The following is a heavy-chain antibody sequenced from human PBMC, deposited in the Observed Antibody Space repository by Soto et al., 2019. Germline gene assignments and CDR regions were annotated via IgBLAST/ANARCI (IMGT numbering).Heavy chain of an antibody. CDR1: GYTFTSYG. D-gene: IGHD3-3*01. CDR3: ARDGGLHYDFWSGYYKGPQQDYYYYYMDV. Sequence: ASVKVSCKASGYTFTSYGISWVRQAPGQGLEWMGWISAYNGNTNYAQKLQGRVTMTTDTSTSTAYMGLRSLRSDEPAVYYCARDGGLHYDFWSGYYKGPQQDYYYYYMDVWGKGTTVTVSS. V-gene: IGHV1-18*01. CDR2: ISAYNGNT. J-gene: IGHJ6*03.